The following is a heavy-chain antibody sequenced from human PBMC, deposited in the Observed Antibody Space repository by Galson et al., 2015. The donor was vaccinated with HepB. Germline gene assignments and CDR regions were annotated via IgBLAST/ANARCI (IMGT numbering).Heavy chain of an antibody. Sequence: SLRLSCAASAFTFSNSAMSWVRQAPGKGLEWVSSISGPGGSTYYADSAKGRFTISRDNYRNTVYLQMNSLRAEDTAVYYCAKVRGMVRGIVNSFDYWGQGTLVTVSS. CDR1: AFTFSNSA. CDR3: AKVRGMVRGIVNSFDY. V-gene: IGHV3-23*01. D-gene: IGHD3-10*01. J-gene: IGHJ4*02. CDR2: ISGPGGST.